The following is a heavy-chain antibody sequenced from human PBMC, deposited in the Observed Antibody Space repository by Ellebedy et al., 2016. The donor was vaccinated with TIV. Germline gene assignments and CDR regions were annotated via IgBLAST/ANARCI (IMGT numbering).Heavy chain of an antibody. Sequence: ASVKVSCKASGYTFTSYAMNWVRQAPGQGLEWMGWINTDTWNPTYAQGFTGRFVFSLDSSVSTAYLQIYSLKAEDTAVYYCARGRYRTGGSCYHDYWGQGTLVTVSS. V-gene: IGHV7-4-1*01. CDR3: ARGRYRTGGSCYHDY. CDR2: INTDTWNP. J-gene: IGHJ4*02. CDR1: GYTFTSYA. D-gene: IGHD2-15*01.